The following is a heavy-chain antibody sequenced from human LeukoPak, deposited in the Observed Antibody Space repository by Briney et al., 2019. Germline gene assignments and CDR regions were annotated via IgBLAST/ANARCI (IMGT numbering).Heavy chain of an antibody. CDR2: ISWDGGST. V-gene: IGHV3-43D*03. J-gene: IGHJ4*02. D-gene: IGHD2-2*01. CDR3: AKDQYCSSTSCYEAVGFVDY. CDR1: GFTFDDYA. Sequence: GGSLRLSCAASGFTFDDYAMHWVRQAPGKGLEWVSLISWDGGSTYYADSVKGRFTISRDNSKNSLYLQMNSLRAEDTALYYCAKDQYCSSTSCYEAVGFVDYWGQGTLVTVSS.